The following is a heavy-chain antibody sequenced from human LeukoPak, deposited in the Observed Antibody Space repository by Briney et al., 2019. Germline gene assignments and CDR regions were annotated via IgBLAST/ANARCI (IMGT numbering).Heavy chain of an antibody. CDR2: IIPIFGTA. CDR1: GGTFSSYA. D-gene: IGHD6-13*01. J-gene: IGHJ4*02. Sequence: SVKVSCKASGGTFSSYAISWVRQAPGQGLEWMGGIIPIFGTANYAQKFQGRVTITADESTSTAYMELSSLRSEDTAVYYRARGGAEYSSSWQTRLDYWGQGTLVTVSS. CDR3: ARGGAEYSSSWQTRLDY. V-gene: IGHV1-69*13.